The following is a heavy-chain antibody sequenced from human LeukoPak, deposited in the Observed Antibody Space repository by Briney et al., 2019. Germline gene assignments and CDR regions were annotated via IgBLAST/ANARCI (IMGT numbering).Heavy chain of an antibody. D-gene: IGHD3-3*01. CDR3: ARVAGGWSGYPPHEYYMDV. V-gene: IGHV1-2*02. CDR1: GYTFTGYY. Sequence: GASVKVSCKASGYTFTGYYMHWVRQAPGQGLEWMGWINPNSGGTNYAQKFQGRVTMTRDTSISTAYMELSRLRSDDTAVYYCARVAGGWSGYPPHEYYMDVWGKGTTVTVSS. J-gene: IGHJ6*03. CDR2: INPNSGGT.